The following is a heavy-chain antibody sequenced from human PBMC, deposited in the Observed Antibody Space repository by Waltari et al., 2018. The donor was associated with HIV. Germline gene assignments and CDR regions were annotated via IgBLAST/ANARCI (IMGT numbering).Heavy chain of an antibody. CDR3: GRGPGRSIDY. V-gene: IGHV7-4-1*02. CDR2: INTKTGNP. D-gene: IGHD3-10*01. Sequence: QVHLVQSGSELKKPGASVKVSCKDSGYTFSNFAMNWVRQAPGQGLEWMGWINTKTGNPTYAQAFTGRFVFSLDTSVGTAYLLISSLKAEDTAVYYCGRGPGRSIDYWGQGTLVTVSS. CDR1: GYTFSNFA. J-gene: IGHJ4*02.